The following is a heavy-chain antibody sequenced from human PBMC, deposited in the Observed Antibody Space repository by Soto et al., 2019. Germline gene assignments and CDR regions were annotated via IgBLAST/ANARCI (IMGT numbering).Heavy chain of an antibody. CDR2: ISAYNGNT. D-gene: IGHD3-22*01. CDR1: GYTFTSYG. J-gene: IGHJ4*02. V-gene: IGHV1-18*01. Sequence: ASVKVSCKASGYTFTSYGISWVRQAPGQGLEWMGWISAYNGNTNYAQKLQGRVTITTDTSTSTAYMELRSLRSDDTAVYYCARGPITMIVVVTDHYDYWGQGTLVTVSS. CDR3: ARGPITMIVVVTDHYDY.